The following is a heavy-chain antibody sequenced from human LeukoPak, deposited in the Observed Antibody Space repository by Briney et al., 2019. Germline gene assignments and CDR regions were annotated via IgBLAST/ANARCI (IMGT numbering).Heavy chain of an antibody. CDR2: ISAYNGNT. CDR3: ARDRNSRHMVRGAFDY. CDR1: GYTFTSYG. J-gene: IGHJ4*02. D-gene: IGHD3-10*01. Sequence: ASVKVSCKASGYTFTSYGISWVRQAPGQGLEWMGWISAYNGNTNYAQKLQGRVTMTTDTSTSTAYMELRSLRSDDTAVYYCARDRNSRHMVRGAFDYWGQGTLVTVSS. V-gene: IGHV1-18*01.